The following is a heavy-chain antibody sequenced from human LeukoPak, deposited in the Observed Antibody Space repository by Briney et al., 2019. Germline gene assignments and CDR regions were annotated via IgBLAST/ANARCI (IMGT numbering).Heavy chain of an antibody. CDR3: ASPTAMARYYFDY. D-gene: IGHD5-18*01. J-gene: IGHJ4*02. V-gene: IGHV5-51*01. CDR2: VHPGDSET. Sequence: GASLQISCKGSGYSFTRYWIGWVRQLPGKGLEWMGIVHPGDSETRYSPSFQGQVTISADKSISTAYLQWSSLKASDTAVYYCASPTAMARYYFDYWGQGTLVTVSS. CDR1: GYSFTRYW.